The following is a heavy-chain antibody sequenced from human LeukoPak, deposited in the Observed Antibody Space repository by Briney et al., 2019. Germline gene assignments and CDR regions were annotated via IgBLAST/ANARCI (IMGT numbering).Heavy chain of an antibody. Sequence: GGSLRLSCAASGFTFSDYYMSWIRQAPRKGLEWVSSISSSSSYIYYADSVKGRFTISRDNAKNSLYLQMNSLRAEDTAVYYCAGNPGYSSGWYMGPDYWGQGTLVTVSS. J-gene: IGHJ4*02. CDR2: ISSSSSYI. CDR3: AGNPGYSSGWYMGPDY. D-gene: IGHD6-19*01. V-gene: IGHV3-11*06. CDR1: GFTFSDYY.